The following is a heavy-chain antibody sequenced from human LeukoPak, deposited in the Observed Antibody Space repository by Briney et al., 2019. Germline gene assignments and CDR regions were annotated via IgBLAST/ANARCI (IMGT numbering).Heavy chain of an antibody. V-gene: IGHV4-59*12. J-gene: IGHJ4*02. D-gene: IGHD3-16*01. Sequence: SETLSLTCTVSGGSISSYYWSWIRQPPGKGLEWIGYIYYSGSTYYNPSLKSRVTISVDTSKNQFSLKLSSVTAEDTAVYYCARAYDYVWGSYPGYWGQGTLVTVSS. CDR1: GGSISSYY. CDR2: IYYSGST. CDR3: ARAYDYVWGSYPGY.